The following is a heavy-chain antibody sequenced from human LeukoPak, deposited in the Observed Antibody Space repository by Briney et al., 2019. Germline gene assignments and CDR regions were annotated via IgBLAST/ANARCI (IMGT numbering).Heavy chain of an antibody. CDR2: ISGSGGST. J-gene: IGHJ4*02. CDR3: AKGKPRIAASRFQYFYY. D-gene: IGHD6-13*01. Sequence: GGSLRLSCAASGFTFSSSAMSWVRQAPGKGLEWVSAISGSGGSTYYADSVKGRFTISRDNSKNTLYLQMNSLRAEDTAVYYCAKGKPRIAASRFQYFYYWGQGTLVTVSS. CDR1: GFTFSSSA. V-gene: IGHV3-23*01.